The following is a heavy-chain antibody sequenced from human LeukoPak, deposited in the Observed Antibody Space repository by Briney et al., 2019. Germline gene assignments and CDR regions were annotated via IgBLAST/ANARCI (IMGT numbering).Heavy chain of an antibody. CDR1: GGSISTSNYY. CDR3: ARDSEYYDYVWGSYRYLDY. CDR2: IFHNGNA. V-gene: IGHV4-39*07. Sequence: SETLSLACSVSGGSISTSNYYWVWIRQSPEKGLEWIGSIFHNGNAFYNPSLKSRVTISVDTSKNQFSLKLSSVTAADTAVYYCARDSEYYDYVWGSYRYLDYWGQGTLVTVSS. J-gene: IGHJ4*02. D-gene: IGHD3-16*02.